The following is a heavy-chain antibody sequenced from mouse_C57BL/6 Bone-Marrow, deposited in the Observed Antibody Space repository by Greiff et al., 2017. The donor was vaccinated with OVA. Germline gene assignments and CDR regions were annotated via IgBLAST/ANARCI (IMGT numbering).Heavy chain of an antibody. Sequence: QVQLKQPGAELVRPGSSVKLSCKASGYTFTSYWMDWVKQRPGQGLEWIGNIYPSDSETHYNQKFKDKATLTVDKSSSTAYMQLSSLTSEDSAVYYCATYGSSYEDYWGQGTTLTVSS. V-gene: IGHV1-61*01. D-gene: IGHD1-1*01. CDR2: IYPSDSET. J-gene: IGHJ2*01. CDR3: ATYGSSYEDY. CDR1: GYTFTSYW.